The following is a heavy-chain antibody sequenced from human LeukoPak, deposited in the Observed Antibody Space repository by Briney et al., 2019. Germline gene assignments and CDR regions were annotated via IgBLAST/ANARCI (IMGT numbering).Heavy chain of an antibody. CDR3: AREYSGSYSYYYGMDV. Sequence: GGSLRPSCAASGFTFSSYGMHWVRQAPGKGLEWVAVIWYDGSNKYYADSVKGRFTISRDNSKNTLYLQMNSLRAEDTAVYYCAREYSGSYSYYYGMDVWGQGTTVTVSS. V-gene: IGHV3-33*01. J-gene: IGHJ6*02. CDR2: IWYDGSNK. CDR1: GFTFSSYG. D-gene: IGHD1-26*01.